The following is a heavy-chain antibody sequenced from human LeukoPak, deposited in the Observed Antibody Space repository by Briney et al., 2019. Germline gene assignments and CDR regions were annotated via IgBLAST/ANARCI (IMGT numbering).Heavy chain of an antibody. Sequence: PGGSLRLSCAASGFTFSSYGMHWVRQAPGKGLEWVAVIWYDGSNKYYADSVKGRFTISRDNSKNTLYLQMNSLRAEDTAVYYCAREAVLEDYYDSSGYNYYYGMDVWGQGTTVTVSS. V-gene: IGHV3-33*01. CDR3: AREAVLEDYYDSSGYNYYYGMDV. CDR1: GFTFSSYG. CDR2: IWYDGSNK. J-gene: IGHJ6*02. D-gene: IGHD3-22*01.